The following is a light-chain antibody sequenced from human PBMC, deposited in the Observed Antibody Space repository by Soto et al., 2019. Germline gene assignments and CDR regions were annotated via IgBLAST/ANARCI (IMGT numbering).Light chain of an antibody. Sequence: EIVLTQSPGTLSLSPGERATLSCRASQSVSSSYLAWYQQKPGQAPSLLIYGASSRATGIPDRFSGSGSGTDFTLTISRLEPEDFAVYYCQQYGSSPLTVGQGTKVEIK. V-gene: IGKV3-20*01. CDR1: QSVSSSY. J-gene: IGKJ1*01. CDR2: GAS. CDR3: QQYGSSPLT.